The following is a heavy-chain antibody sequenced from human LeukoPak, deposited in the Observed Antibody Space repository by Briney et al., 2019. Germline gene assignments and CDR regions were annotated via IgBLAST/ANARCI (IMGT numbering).Heavy chain of an antibody. CDR3: ARDQYGSGSYYKPFDY. D-gene: IGHD3-10*01. CDR1: GGTFSSYA. Sequence: SVKVSCKASGGTFSSYAISWVRHAPGQGLEWVGEIIPIFGTANYAQKFQGRVTITADESTSTAYMELSSLRSEDTAVYYCARDQYGSGSYYKPFDYWGQGTLVTVSS. CDR2: IIPIFGTA. J-gene: IGHJ4*02. V-gene: IGHV1-69*13.